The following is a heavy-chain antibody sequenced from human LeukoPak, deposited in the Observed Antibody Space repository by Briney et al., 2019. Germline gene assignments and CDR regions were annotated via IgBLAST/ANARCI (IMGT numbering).Heavy chain of an antibody. D-gene: IGHD1-26*01. J-gene: IGHJ4*02. Sequence: GGSLRLSCAASGFTFNNYGMHWVRQAPGKGLEWLAFIRYDGSNTYYADSVKGRFTISRDNAKNSLYLQMNSLRAEDTAVYYCARDGSGSPYWGQGTLVTVSS. CDR2: IRYDGSNT. V-gene: IGHV3-30*02. CDR1: GFTFNNYG. CDR3: ARDGSGSPY.